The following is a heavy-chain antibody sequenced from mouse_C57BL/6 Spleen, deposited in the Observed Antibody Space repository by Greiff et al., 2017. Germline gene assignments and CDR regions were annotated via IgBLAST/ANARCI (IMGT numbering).Heavy chain of an antibody. CDR1: GYTFTSYW. V-gene: IGHV1-69*01. Sequence: QVQLQQPGAELVMPGASVKLSCKASGYTFTSYWMHWVKQRPGQGLEWIGEIDPSDSYTNYNQKFKGKSTLTVDKSSSTAYMQLSSLTSEDSAVYYCTRRELGPAWFAYWGQGTLVTVSA. D-gene: IGHD4-1*01. CDR2: IDPSDSYT. J-gene: IGHJ3*01. CDR3: TRRELGPAWFAY.